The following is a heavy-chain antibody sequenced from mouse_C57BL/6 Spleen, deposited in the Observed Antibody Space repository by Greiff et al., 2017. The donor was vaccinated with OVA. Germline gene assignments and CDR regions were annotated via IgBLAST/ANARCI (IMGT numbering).Heavy chain of an antibody. CDR3: ARPSTVVVPYAMDY. D-gene: IGHD1-1*01. CDR1: GFTFSDYG. J-gene: IGHJ4*01. V-gene: IGHV5-17*01. CDR2: ISSGSSTI. Sequence: EVMLVESGGGLVKPGGSLKLSCAASGFTFSDYGMHWVRQAPEKGLEWVAYISSGSSTIYYADTVKGRFTISRDNAKNTLFLQMTSLRSEDTAMYYCARPSTVVVPYAMDYWGQGTSVTVSS.